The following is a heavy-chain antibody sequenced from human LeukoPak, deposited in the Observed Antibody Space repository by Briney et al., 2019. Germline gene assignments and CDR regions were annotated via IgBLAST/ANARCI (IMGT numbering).Heavy chain of an antibody. Sequence: PERSLRLSCSASGLTFSHYGFHWVRHGPGRGLEWVAVIWSDGSNKYYGDSVKGRFIIYRDDSQNTISLQMNSLRSEDTGVYYCAKDAQRGFDYSNSLEYWGQGSLVIVSS. CDR3: AKDAQRGFDYSNSLEY. CDR1: GLTFSHYG. J-gene: IGHJ4*02. CDR2: IWSDGSNK. V-gene: IGHV3-33*06. D-gene: IGHD4-11*01.